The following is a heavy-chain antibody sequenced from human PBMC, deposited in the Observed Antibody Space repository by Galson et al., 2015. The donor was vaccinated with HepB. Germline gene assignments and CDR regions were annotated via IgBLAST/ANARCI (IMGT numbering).Heavy chain of an antibody. D-gene: IGHD3-3*01. CDR1: GFTFSDYY. J-gene: IGHJ4*02. CDR3: ARVRGITIFGVVPYYFDY. Sequence: SLRLSCAASGFTFSDYYMSWIRPAPGKGLEWVSYISSSSSYTNYADSVKGRFTISRDNAKNSLYLQMNSLRAEDTAVYYCARVRGITIFGVVPYYFDYWGQGTLVTVSS. CDR2: ISSSSSYT. V-gene: IGHV3-11*06.